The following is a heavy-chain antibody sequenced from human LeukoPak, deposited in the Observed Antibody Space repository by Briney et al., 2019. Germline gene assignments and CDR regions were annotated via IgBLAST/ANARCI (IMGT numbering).Heavy chain of an antibody. CDR3: ARHGGRYNWSPSD. CDR1: GGSISSSVYY. D-gene: IGHD1-20*01. V-gene: IGHV4-39*01. CDR2: VYYSGSTSGTT. J-gene: IGHJ4*02. Sequence: SETLSLTCTVSGGSISSSVYYWGWIRQPPGKGLEWIGSVYYSGSTSGTTYYNTSLESRVTTSVDTSQSQFSLKLSSVTAADTAVYYCARHGGRYNWSPSDWGQGTLVTVSS.